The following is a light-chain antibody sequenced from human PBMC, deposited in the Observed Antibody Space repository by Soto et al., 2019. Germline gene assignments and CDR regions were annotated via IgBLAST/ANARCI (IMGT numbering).Light chain of an antibody. V-gene: IGKV3-20*01. J-gene: IGKJ1*01. Sequence: EIVLTQSPGTLSLSPGERATLSCRASQSVSSSYLAWYQQKPGQAPRLLIYGASSRATGIPDRFSGSGSGTDFSLTISRLEPEYFAVYYCQLYGSSPPWTFGQGTKVELK. CDR1: QSVSSSY. CDR2: GAS. CDR3: QLYGSSPPWT.